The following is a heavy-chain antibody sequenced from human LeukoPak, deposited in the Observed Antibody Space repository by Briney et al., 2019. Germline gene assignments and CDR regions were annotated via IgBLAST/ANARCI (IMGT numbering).Heavy chain of an antibody. Sequence: PSETLSLTCTVSGGSMSSYYWSWIRQPPGKGLEWIGYVYYTGITNYDPSFRSRAIISVDTSMNQFSLTLISVTAADTAVYYCARAPIAWFGEYFDYWGQGTLVTVSS. CDR3: ARAPIAWFGEYFDY. CDR2: VYYTGIT. V-gene: IGHV4-59*01. D-gene: IGHD3-10*01. CDR1: GGSMSSYY. J-gene: IGHJ4*02.